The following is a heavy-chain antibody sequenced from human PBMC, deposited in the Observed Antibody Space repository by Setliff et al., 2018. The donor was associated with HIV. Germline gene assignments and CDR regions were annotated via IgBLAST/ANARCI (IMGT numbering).Heavy chain of an antibody. CDR1: GYTFTTYP. V-gene: IGHV1-46*01. CDR3: ARNQGDSSGWYAGDY. CDR2: INTSGGSA. D-gene: IGHD6-19*01. Sequence: ASVKVSCKASGYTFTTYPMHWVRQAPGQGLEWMGVINTSGGSAGYAEKFRGRVAMTRDTSTNTVYMDLRNLRSEDTAVYYCARNQGDSSGWYAGDYWGHGTLVTVTS. J-gene: IGHJ4*01.